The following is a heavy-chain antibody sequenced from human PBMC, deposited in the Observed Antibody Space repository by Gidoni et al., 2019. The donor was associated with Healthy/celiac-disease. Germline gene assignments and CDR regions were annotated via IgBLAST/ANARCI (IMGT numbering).Heavy chain of an antibody. V-gene: IGHV1-69*01. Sequence: QVQLVQSGAEVKKPGSSVKVSCKASGGTFSSYAISWVRQAPGQGLEWMGGIIPIFGTANSAQKFQGRVTITADESTSTAYMELSSLRSEDTAVYYCARDAAYCGGDCHNWFDPWGQGTLVTVSS. CDR3: ARDAAYCGGDCHNWFDP. CDR1: GGTFSSYA. D-gene: IGHD2-21*01. J-gene: IGHJ5*02. CDR2: IIPIFGTA.